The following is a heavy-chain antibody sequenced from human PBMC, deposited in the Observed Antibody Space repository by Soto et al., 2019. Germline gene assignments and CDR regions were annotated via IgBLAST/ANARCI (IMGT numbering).Heavy chain of an antibody. CDR1: GFTFSSYS. J-gene: IGHJ5*02. Sequence: GGSLRLSCAASGFTFSSYSMNWVRQAPGKGLEWVSSISSSSYIYYADSVKGRFTIPRDNAKNSLYLQMNSLRAEDTAVYYCASYDSSGSNWFDPWGQGTLVTVSS. D-gene: IGHD3-22*01. CDR3: ASYDSSGSNWFDP. CDR2: ISSSSYI. V-gene: IGHV3-21*01.